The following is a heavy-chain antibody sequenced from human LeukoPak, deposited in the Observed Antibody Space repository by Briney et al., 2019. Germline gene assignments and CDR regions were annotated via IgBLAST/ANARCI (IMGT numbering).Heavy chain of an antibody. Sequence: PGGSLRLSCAASGFTFSSYSMNWVRQAPGKGLEWVSSISSSSSYIHYADSVKGRFTISRDNAKNSLYLQMNSLRAEDTAVYYCAREEYQLLFFYYGMDVWGQGTTVTVSS. CDR2: ISSSSSYI. CDR3: AREEYQLLFFYYGMDV. J-gene: IGHJ6*02. V-gene: IGHV3-21*01. CDR1: GFTFSSYS. D-gene: IGHD2-2*01.